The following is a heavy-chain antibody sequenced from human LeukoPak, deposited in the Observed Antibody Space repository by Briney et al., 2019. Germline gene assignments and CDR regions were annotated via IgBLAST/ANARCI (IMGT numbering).Heavy chain of an antibody. CDR2: IIPILGIA. D-gene: IGHD3-3*01. V-gene: IGHV1-69*04. CDR3: ARDKYYDFWSGYSDNWFDP. CDR1: GGTFSSYA. Sequence: ASVKVSCKASGGTFSSYAISWVRQAPGQGLEWMGRIIPILGIANYAQKFQGRVTITADKSTSTAYMELSSLRSEDTAVYYCARDKYYDFWSGYSDNWFDPWGQGTLVTVSS. J-gene: IGHJ5*02.